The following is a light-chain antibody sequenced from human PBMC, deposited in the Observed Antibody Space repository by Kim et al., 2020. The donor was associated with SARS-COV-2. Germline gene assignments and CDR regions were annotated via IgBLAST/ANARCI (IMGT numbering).Light chain of an antibody. CDR2: HDT. CDR3: QAWDSSTAV. Sequence: SYELTQPPSVSVSPGQTASIFCSGDKLENKYVCWYQQKPGQSPVLVIYHDTERPSGIPERFSGSNSGNTASLTISVTQPMDEADYYCQAWDSSTAVFGGG. CDR1: KLENKY. V-gene: IGLV3-1*01. J-gene: IGLJ2*01.